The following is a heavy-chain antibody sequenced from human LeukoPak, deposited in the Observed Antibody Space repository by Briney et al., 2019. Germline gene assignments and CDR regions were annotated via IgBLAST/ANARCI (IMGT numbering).Heavy chain of an antibody. CDR2: IYYSGST. J-gene: IGHJ4*02. V-gene: IGHV4-59*01. D-gene: IGHD3-22*01. CDR3: ARGKYYYDSSGYDLDY. Sequence: SETLSLTCTVSGGSISTYYWSWIRQPPGKGLEWIGYIYYSGSTNYSPSLKSRVTISVDTSKNQFSLKLSSVTAADTAVYYCARGKYYYDSSGYDLDYWGQGTLVPSPQ. CDR1: GGSISTYY.